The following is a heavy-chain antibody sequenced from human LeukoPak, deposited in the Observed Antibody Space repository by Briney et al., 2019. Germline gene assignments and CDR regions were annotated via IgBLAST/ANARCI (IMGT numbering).Heavy chain of an antibody. Sequence: SETLSLTCAVYGGSFSGYYWSWIRQPPGKGLEWIGSIYYSGSTYYNPSLKSRVTISVDTSKNQFSLKLSSVTAADTAVYYCARQGRHYYGSGSFDYWGQGTLVTVSS. CDR1: GGSFSGYY. V-gene: IGHV4-34*01. J-gene: IGHJ4*02. CDR2: IYYSGST. D-gene: IGHD3-10*01. CDR3: ARQGRHYYGSGSFDY.